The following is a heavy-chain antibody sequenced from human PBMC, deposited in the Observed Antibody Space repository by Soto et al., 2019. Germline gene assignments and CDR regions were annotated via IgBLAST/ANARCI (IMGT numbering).Heavy chain of an antibody. J-gene: IGHJ4*02. Sequence: TSETLSLTCTVSGGSISSGDCYWSWIRQPPGKGLEWIGESNHRGDTNYNPSLKSRVTISIDTPKNQFSLSLNSVTAADTAVYFCVGIASLGTVLYWGLGTLVTVSS. CDR3: VGIASLGTVLY. CDR1: GGSISSGDCY. V-gene: IGHV4-30-4*01. CDR2: SNHRGDT. D-gene: IGHD2-8*02.